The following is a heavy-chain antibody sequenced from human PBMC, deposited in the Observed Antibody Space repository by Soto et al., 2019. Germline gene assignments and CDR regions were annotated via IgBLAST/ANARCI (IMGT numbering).Heavy chain of an antibody. CDR2: INAGNGNT. Sequence: ASVKVSCKASGYTFTSYAMHWVRQAPGQRLEWMGWINAGNGNTKYSQKFQGRVTITRDTSASTAYMELSSLRSEDTAVYYCARDHGIRDSSGWYYYWGQGTLVTVS. J-gene: IGHJ4*02. CDR3: ARDHGIRDSSGWYYY. D-gene: IGHD6-19*01. CDR1: GYTFTSYA. V-gene: IGHV1-3*01.